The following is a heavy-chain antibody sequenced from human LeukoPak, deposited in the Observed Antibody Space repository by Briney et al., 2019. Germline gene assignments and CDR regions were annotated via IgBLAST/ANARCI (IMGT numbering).Heavy chain of an antibody. CDR3: ARESIAAADAHFDY. V-gene: IGHV1-2*02. D-gene: IGHD6-13*01. J-gene: IGHJ4*02. Sequence: ASVKVSCKASGYTFTGYYMHWVRQAPGQGLEWMGWINPNSGGTNYAQKFQGRVTMTRDTSISTAYMELSRPRSDDTAVYYCARESIAAADAHFDYWGQGTLVTVSS. CDR2: INPNSGGT. CDR1: GYTFTGYY.